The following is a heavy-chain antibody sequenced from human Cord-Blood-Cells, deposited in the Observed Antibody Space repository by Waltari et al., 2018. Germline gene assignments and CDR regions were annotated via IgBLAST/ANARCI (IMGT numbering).Heavy chain of an antibody. Sequence: EVQLVESGGGLVKPGGSLRLSCSASGFTFSNAWMSWVRQAPGKGLEWVGRMKSKTDGGTTDYAAPVKGRFTISRDDSKNTLYLQMNSLKTEDTAVYYCTTDQGFLEWLSASYFDYWGQGTLVTVSS. CDR3: TTDQGFLEWLSASYFDY. V-gene: IGHV3-15*01. J-gene: IGHJ4*02. CDR1: GFTFSNAW. D-gene: IGHD3-3*01. CDR2: MKSKTDGGTT.